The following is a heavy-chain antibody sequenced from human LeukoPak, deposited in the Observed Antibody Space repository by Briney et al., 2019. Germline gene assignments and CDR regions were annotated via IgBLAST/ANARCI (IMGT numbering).Heavy chain of an antibody. CDR2: IKQDGSEK. Sequence: PGGSLRLSCAASGFTFSGYWMSWVRQAPGKGLEWVANIKQDGSEKYYVDSVKGRFTISRDNAKNSLYLQMNSLRAEDTAVYYCARDHGPSSWYLNWFDPWGQGTLVTVSS. J-gene: IGHJ5*02. V-gene: IGHV3-7*01. D-gene: IGHD6-13*01. CDR3: ARDHGPSSWYLNWFDP. CDR1: GFTFSGYW.